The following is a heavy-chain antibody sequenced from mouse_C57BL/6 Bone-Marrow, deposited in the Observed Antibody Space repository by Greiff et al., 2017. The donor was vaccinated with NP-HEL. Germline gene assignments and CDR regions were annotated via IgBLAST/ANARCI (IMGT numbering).Heavy chain of an antibody. D-gene: IGHD2-5*01. CDR2: IYPRDGST. CDR1: GYTFTSYD. CDR3: ARWDSNYYFDY. J-gene: IGHJ2*01. Sequence: VQVVESGPELVKPGASVKLSCKASGYTFTSYDINWVKQRPGQGLEWIGWIYPRDGSTKYNEKFKGKATLTVDTSSSTAYMELHSLTSEDSAVYFCARWDSNYYFDYWGQGTTLTVSS. V-gene: IGHV1-85*01.